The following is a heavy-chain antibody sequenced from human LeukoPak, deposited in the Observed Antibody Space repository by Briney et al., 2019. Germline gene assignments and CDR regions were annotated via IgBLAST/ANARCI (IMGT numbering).Heavy chain of an antibody. D-gene: IGHD3-16*01. CDR2: IRYDGADE. Sequence: GGSLRLSCAASGFTFRNYGMHWVRQAPGKGLEWVTFIRYDGADEYYADPVKGRFTISRDDSKNTVFLQMNTMRVEDTAVYYCARVYTYFAYWGQGTLVTVSS. CDR3: ARVYTYFAY. CDR1: GFTFRNYG. V-gene: IGHV3-30*02. J-gene: IGHJ4*02.